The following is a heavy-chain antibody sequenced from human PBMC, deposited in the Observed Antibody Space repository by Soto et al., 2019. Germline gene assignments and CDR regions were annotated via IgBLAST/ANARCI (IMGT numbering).Heavy chain of an antibody. CDR3: AKVKSLAGQE. D-gene: IGHD6-6*01. V-gene: IGHV3-7*05. Sequence: EVQLVESGGGLVQPGGSLSFSCAAPGFTFSSDWMSWVRRAPGKGLEWVANIKQDGIDNYYVASLKARFTITRDNAKNSLYLQMNSLTAEDTAIYYCAKVKSLAGQEWGQGTLVTVSP. CDR2: IKQDGIDN. J-gene: IGHJ4*02. CDR1: GFTFSSDW.